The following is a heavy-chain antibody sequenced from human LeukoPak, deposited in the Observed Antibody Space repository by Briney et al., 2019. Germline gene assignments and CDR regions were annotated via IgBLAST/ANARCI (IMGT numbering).Heavy chain of an antibody. J-gene: IGHJ4*02. Sequence: SETLSLTCTVSGGSISSSSYYWGWIRQPPGKGLEWIGSIYYSGSTYYNPSLKSRVTISVDTSKNQFSLKLSSVTAADTAVFYCARGPGSYNWNYIGFYFDYWGQGTLVTVSS. CDR2: IYYSGST. V-gene: IGHV4-39*07. D-gene: IGHD1-7*01. CDR1: GGSISSSSYY. CDR3: ARGPGSYNWNYIGFYFDY.